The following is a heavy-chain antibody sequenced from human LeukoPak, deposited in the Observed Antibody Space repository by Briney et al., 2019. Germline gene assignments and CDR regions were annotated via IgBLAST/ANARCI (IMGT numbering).Heavy chain of an antibody. V-gene: IGHV4-4*07. CDR2: INSSGNT. J-gene: IGHJ5*02. Sequence: SETLSLTCTVSGGSISDYYWSWVRQPAGKGLEWIGRINSSGNTRYNPSLKSRVTMSVDTSKNQFSLKLTSVTAADTAVYFCARGLAAAYDYNWFDPWGQGALVTVSS. CDR3: ARGLAAAYDYNWFDP. D-gene: IGHD5-12*01. CDR1: GGSISDYY.